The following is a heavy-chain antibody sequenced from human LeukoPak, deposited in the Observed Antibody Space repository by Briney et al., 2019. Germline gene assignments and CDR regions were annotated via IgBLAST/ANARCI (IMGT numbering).Heavy chain of an antibody. CDR1: GFTFTSYA. V-gene: IGHV3-23*01. D-gene: IGHD4/OR15-4a*01. CDR2: IYNTAGST. CDR3: ARRAGAYSHPYDY. Sequence: GGSLRLSCVASGFTFTSYAISWVRQAPGKGLEWVSTIYNTAGSTYYADSVKGRFTISRDNSTNTVYLQMNSLRVDDTAVYYCARRAGAYSHPYDYWGQGTLVTVSS. J-gene: IGHJ4*02.